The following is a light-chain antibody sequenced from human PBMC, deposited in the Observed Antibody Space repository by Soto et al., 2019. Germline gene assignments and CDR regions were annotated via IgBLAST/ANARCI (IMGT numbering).Light chain of an antibody. J-gene: IGKJ4*01. CDR3: HQYYTAPQA. V-gene: IGKV4-1*01. CDR2: WAS. CDR1: QSVFYNANNKNY. Sequence: DIVMTQSPDSLTVSLGERATINCKSSQSVFYNANNKNYLAWYQQNPGQPPRLLIYWASTRESGVPDRFSGSGSGTDFTLTISSLQAEDVAIYYCHQYYTAPQAFGGGTKVEIK.